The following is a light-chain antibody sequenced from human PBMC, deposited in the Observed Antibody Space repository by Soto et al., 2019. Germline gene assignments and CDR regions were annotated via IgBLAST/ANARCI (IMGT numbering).Light chain of an antibody. Sequence: QSVLTQPPSVSGSPGQRVTISCTGSSSNIGAGFYVNWYQQLPGTAPKLLIYANTNRPSGVPDRFSGSKSGTSASLAITGLQAEDEADYYCQAYDTSLRLVFAGGTKVTVL. CDR1: SSNIGAGFY. CDR3: QAYDTSLRLV. J-gene: IGLJ2*01. CDR2: ANT. V-gene: IGLV1-40*01.